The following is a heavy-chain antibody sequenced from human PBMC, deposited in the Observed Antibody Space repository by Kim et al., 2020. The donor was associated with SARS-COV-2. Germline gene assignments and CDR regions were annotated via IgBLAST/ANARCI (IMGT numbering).Heavy chain of an antibody. Sequence: ASVKVSCRTSGYIFTAYYIYWLRQAPGQGLEWLGWINSNSGVTEYAQKFQDRVTMTTDTSVRTVYMELNSLRSDDMAVYYCARADPLGSGFPYYFFDHWGQGALVTVSS. V-gene: IGHV1-2*02. CDR1: GYIFTAYY. CDR3: ARADPLGSGFPYYFFDH. CDR2: INSNSGVT. J-gene: IGHJ4*02. D-gene: IGHD6-25*01.